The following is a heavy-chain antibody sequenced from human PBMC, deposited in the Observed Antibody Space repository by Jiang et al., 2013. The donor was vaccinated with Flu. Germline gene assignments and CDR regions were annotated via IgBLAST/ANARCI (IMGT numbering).Heavy chain of an antibody. J-gene: IGHJ6*02. CDR3: ARGVYYGSGSNPGGPYGMDV. CDR2: VDTNTGNP. CDR1: RYSFTSYT. D-gene: IGHD3-10*01. Sequence: SGAEVKRPGASVKLSCKASRYSFTSYTINWVRQAPGQGLEWMGWVDTNTGNPTYAQGFTGRFVFSLDTSVTTAYLQISGLKSEDTALYYCARGVYYGSGSNPGGPYGMDVWGQGTTVTISS. V-gene: IGHV7-4-1*01.